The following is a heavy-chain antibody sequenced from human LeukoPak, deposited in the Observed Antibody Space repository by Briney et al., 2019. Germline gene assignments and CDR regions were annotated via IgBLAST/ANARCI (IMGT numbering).Heavy chain of an antibody. J-gene: IGHJ4*02. CDR3: ARAVGPTYSGSGFDY. D-gene: IGHD6-13*01. CDR2: TYYRSKWYN. Sequence: SQTLSLTCAISGDSVSSNSAAWNWIRQSPSRGLEWLGRTYYRSKWYNDYAVSVKGRITINPDTSENQFSLQLNSVTPEDTAVYYCARAVGPTYSGSGFDYWGQGTLVTVSS. V-gene: IGHV6-1*01. CDR1: GDSVSSNSAA.